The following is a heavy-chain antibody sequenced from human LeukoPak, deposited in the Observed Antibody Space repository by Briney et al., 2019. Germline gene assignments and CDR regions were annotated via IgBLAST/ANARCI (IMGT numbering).Heavy chain of an antibody. CDR2: VYYTGST. Sequence: SETLSLTCTVSADSISGSSYYWAWIRQPPGKGLEWIGSVYYTGSTYYMSSLKSRVTISADTSKNLFSLKVNSITAADTAVYYCARHGPTMQRQLYDSWGEGTLVTVSS. CDR1: ADSISGSSYY. D-gene: IGHD3-16*01. J-gene: IGHJ5*02. V-gene: IGHV4-39*01. CDR3: ARHGPTMQRQLYDS.